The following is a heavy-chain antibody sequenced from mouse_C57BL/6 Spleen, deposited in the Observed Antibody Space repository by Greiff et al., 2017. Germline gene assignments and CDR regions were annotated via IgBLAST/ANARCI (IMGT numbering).Heavy chain of an antibody. CDR3: ARRTLYYAMDY. J-gene: IGHJ4*01. V-gene: IGHV1-52*01. CDR1: GYTFTSYW. Sequence: QVQLQQPGAELVRPGSSVKLSCKASGYTFTSYWLYWVKQRPIQGLEWIGNIDPSDSETHYNQKFKDKATLTVAKSSSTAYMQLSSLTSEDSAVYYCARRTLYYAMDYWGQGTSVTVSS. CDR2: IDPSDSET.